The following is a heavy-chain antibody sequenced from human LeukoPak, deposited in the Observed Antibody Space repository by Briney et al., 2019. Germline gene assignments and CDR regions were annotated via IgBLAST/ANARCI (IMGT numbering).Heavy chain of an antibody. V-gene: IGHV3-23*01. Sequence: GGSLRLSCAASGFTFSIYAMSWVRQAPGKGLEWVSAISGSGGSTYYADSVKGRFTISRDNSKNTLYLQMNSLRAEDTAVYYCAKDPPYSSGGKIDYWGQGTLVTVSS. CDR3: AKDPPYSSGGKIDY. CDR2: ISGSGGST. J-gene: IGHJ4*02. D-gene: IGHD6-19*01. CDR1: GFTFSIYA.